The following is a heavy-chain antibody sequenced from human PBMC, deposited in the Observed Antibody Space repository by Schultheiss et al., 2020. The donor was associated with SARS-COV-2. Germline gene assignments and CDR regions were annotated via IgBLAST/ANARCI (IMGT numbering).Heavy chain of an antibody. CDR2: ISGSGGST. CDR3: ARDGITMITDAFDI. D-gene: IGHD3-22*01. V-gene: IGHV3-23*01. Sequence: GGSLRLSCAASGFTFSSFPMHWVRQAPGKGLEWVSAISGSGGSTYYADSVKGRFTISRDNSKNTLYLQMNSLRAEDTAVYYCARDGITMITDAFDIWGQGTMVTVSS. J-gene: IGHJ3*02. CDR1: GFTFSSFP.